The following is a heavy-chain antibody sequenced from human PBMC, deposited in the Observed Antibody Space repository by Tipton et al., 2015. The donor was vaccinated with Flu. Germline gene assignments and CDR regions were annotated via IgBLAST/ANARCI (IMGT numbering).Heavy chain of an antibody. CDR3: ARDNDSSGPHYFDY. Sequence: LRLSCAVYSGSFSGYFWSWIRQPPGKGLEWIGYIYYSGSTNYNPSLKSRVTISVDTSKNQLSLKLSSVTAADTAVYYCARDNDSSGPHYFDYWGQGTLVTVSS. CDR1: SGSFSGYF. J-gene: IGHJ4*02. CDR2: IYYSGST. D-gene: IGHD3-22*01. V-gene: IGHV4-59*01.